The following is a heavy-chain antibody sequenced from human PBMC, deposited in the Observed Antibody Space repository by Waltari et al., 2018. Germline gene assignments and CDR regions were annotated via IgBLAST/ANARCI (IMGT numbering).Heavy chain of an antibody. V-gene: IGHV3-21*01. Sequence: EVQLVESGGGLVKPGGSLRLSCEASGFTFRTYSLTWVRQTPGKGLEWVSSISGSSSYIYYADSVKGRFTISRDNAKNSLYLHMNSLRAEDTAVYYCARQITPSDGSYSTDAFSVWGQGTIITVSS. D-gene: IGHD1-26*01. CDR1: GFTFRTYS. CDR3: ARQITPSDGSYSTDAFSV. CDR2: ISGSSSYI. J-gene: IGHJ3*01.